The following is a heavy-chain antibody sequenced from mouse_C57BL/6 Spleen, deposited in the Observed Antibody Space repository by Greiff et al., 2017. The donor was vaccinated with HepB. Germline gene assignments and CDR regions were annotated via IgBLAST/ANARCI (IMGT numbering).Heavy chain of an antibody. CDR2: IDPSDSYT. Sequence: QVQLQQPGAELVMPGASVKLSCKASGYTFTSYWMHWVKQRPGQGLEWIGEIDPSDSYTNYNQKFKGKSTVTVDKSSSTAYMQLSSLTSEDSAVYYCAKGGGLDYWGQGTTLTVSS. V-gene: IGHV1-69*01. J-gene: IGHJ2*01. CDR1: GYTFTSYW. CDR3: AKGGGLDY. D-gene: IGHD1-1*02.